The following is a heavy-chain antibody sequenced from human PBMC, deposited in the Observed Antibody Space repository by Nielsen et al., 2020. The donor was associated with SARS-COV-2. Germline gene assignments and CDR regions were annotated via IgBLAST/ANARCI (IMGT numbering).Heavy chain of an antibody. V-gene: IGHV3-7*01. Sequence: GESLKISCAASGFNFSTYWMSWVRQAPGKGLEWVANIKQDGSEKYFIDSVKGRFTISRDNAKNSLYLQMNSLRAEDTAVYYCARALGFSHYFDYWGQGTLVTVSS. D-gene: IGHD3-3*01. CDR3: ARALGFSHYFDY. CDR1: GFNFSTYW. J-gene: IGHJ4*02. CDR2: IKQDGSEK.